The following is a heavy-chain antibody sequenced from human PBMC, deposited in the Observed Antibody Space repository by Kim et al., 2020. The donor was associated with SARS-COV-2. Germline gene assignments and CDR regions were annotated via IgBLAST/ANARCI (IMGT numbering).Heavy chain of an antibody. CDR2: IRGGGAKT. J-gene: IGHJ3*02. CDR1: GFTFDSYA. CDR3: SRSPSSWGNGAFDI. D-gene: IGHD3-16*01. V-gene: IGHV3-23*01. Sequence: GGSLRLSCAASGFTFDSYAMSWVRQAPGKGLEWVSYIRGGGAKTFYAVSVPGRFTISSYNYKYTLFLHLNSLSAENTALSYCSRSPSSWGNGAFDIWG.